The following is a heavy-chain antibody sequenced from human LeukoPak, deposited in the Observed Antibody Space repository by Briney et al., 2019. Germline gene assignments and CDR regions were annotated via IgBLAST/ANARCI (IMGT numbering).Heavy chain of an antibody. CDR2: IYYSGST. V-gene: IGHV4-30-4*01. CDR1: GGSISSGDYY. D-gene: IGHD3-10*01. Sequence: SETLSLTCTVSGGSISSGDYYWSWIRRPPGKGLEWIGYIYYSGSTYYNPSLKSRVTISVDTSKNQFSLKLSSVTAADTAVYYCARYYGSEEYYFDYWGQGTLVTVSS. J-gene: IGHJ4*02. CDR3: ARYYGSEEYYFDY.